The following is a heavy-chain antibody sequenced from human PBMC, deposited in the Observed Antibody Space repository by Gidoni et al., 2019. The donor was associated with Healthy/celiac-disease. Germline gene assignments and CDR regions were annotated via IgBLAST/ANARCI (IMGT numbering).Heavy chain of an antibody. CDR3: AREEYAVDGMDV. Sequence: QVQLVESGGGVVQPGRSLRLSCAASGFTFSSYAMHWVRQAPGKGLEWVAVISYDGSNKYYADSVKGRFTISRDNSKNTLYLQMNSLRAEDTAVYYCAREEYAVDGMDVWGQGTTVTVSS. V-gene: IGHV3-30-3*01. D-gene: IGHD2-2*01. CDR2: ISYDGSNK. J-gene: IGHJ6*02. CDR1: GFTFSSYA.